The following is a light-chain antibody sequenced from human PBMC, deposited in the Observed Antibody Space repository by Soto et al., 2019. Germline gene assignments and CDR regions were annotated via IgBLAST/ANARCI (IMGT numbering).Light chain of an antibody. CDR3: QQYGSTPRT. CDR1: QTVSSTY. J-gene: IGKJ1*01. V-gene: IGKV3-20*01. CDR2: AAS. Sequence: EIVLTQSPGTLSLSPGERATLSCRASQTVSSTYLAWYQQKPGQAPMLLLYAASSRPIGIPDRFSGSGSATDFTLTISSLQPEDFAVYYCQQYGSTPRTFGQGTKVEI.